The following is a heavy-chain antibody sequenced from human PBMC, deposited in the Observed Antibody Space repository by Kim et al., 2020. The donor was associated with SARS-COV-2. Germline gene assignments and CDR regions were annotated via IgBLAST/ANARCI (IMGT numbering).Heavy chain of an antibody. CDR2: ISGSGVYK. CDR3: ARDEGNGYEYVGCLDY. Sequence: GGSLRLSCAASGFSFSSYGMNWVRQSPGKGLEWVSSISGSGVYKHYADSVKGRFTISRDPAKKSLYLQMDSLRPEDTAVYSCARDEGNGYEYVGCLDYWG. D-gene: IGHD5-12*01. CDR1: GFSFSSYG. V-gene: IGHV3-21*01. J-gene: IGHJ4*01.